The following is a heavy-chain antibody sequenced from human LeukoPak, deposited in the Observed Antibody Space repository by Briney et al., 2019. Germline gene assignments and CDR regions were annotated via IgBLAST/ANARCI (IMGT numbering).Heavy chain of an antibody. CDR3: ASITMIVSRAFDI. J-gene: IGHJ3*02. V-gene: IGHV1-69*06. CDR2: IIPIFGTA. D-gene: IGHD3-22*01. CDR1: GGTFSSYA. Sequence: ASVKVSCKASGGTFSSYAISWVRQAPGQGLEWMGGIIPIFGTANYAQKFQGRVTITADKSTSTAYMELSSLRSEDTAVYYRASITMIVSRAFDIWGQGTMVTVSS.